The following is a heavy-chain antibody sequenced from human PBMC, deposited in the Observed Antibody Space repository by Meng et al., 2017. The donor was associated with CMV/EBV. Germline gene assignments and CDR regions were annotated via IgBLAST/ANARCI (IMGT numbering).Heavy chain of an antibody. D-gene: IGHD3-3*01. V-gene: IGHV3-23*01. CDR2: ISGSGGST. CDR1: GFTFSSYW. Sequence: GESLKISCAASGFTFSSYWMSWVRQAPGKGLEWVSAISGSGGSTYYADSVKGRFTISRDNSKNTLYLQMNSLRAEDTAVYYCAKEAIYDFWSGTGYWGQGTLVTVSS. CDR3: AKEAIYDFWSGTGY. J-gene: IGHJ4*02.